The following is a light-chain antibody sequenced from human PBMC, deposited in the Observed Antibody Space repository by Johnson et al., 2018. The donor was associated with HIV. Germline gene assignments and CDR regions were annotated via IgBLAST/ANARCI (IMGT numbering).Light chain of an antibody. J-gene: IGLJ1*01. CDR3: GTWGGV. Sequence: ILTQPPSVSAAPGQKVTISCSGSSSNIGNSYVSWYQQLPGTAPKLLIYDNNKRPSGIPDRFSGSKSGTSATLGITGLQTGDEADYYCGTWGGVFGTGTKGTV. CDR2: DNN. CDR1: SSNIGNSY. V-gene: IGLV1-51*01.